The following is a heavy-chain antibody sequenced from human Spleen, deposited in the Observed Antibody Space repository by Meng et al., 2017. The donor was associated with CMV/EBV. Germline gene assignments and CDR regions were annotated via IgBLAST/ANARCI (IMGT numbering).Heavy chain of an antibody. Sequence: GESLKISCAASGFTFSSYWMSWVRQAPGKGLEWVANIKQDGSEKYYVDSVKGRFTISRDNSKNTLYLQMSSLRTEDTAVYYCAKGVGANYGMDVWGQGTTVTVSS. CDR3: AKGVGANYGMDV. V-gene: IGHV3-7*01. CDR2: IKQDGSEK. D-gene: IGHD1-26*01. J-gene: IGHJ6*02. CDR1: GFTFSSYW.